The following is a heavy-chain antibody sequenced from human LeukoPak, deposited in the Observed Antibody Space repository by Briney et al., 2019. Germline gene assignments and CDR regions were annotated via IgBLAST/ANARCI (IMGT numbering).Heavy chain of an antibody. J-gene: IGHJ3*02. Sequence: PGGSLSLSCAASGCTFSAYNMNWVRQAPGKGLEGFSYISSSRGTVYYENSVNGRSIISRDNAKNSLYLQMNSLRDEDTAVYYCARDMTFCSGGSCYSLGFDIWGQGTMVTVSS. D-gene: IGHD2-15*01. CDR3: ARDMTFCSGGSCYSLGFDI. V-gene: IGHV3-48*02. CDR2: ISSSRGTV. CDR1: GCTFSAYN.